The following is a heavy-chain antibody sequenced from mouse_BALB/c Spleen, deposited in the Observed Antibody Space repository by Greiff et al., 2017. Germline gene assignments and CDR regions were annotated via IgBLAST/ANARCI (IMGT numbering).Heavy chain of an antibody. V-gene: IGHV1S56*01. CDR1: GYTFTSYY. Sequence: QVQLQQSGPELVKPGASVRISCKASGYTFTSYYIHWVKQRPGQGLEWIGWIYPGNVNTKYNEKFKGKATLTADKSSSTAYMQLSSLTSEDSAVYFCARTISGYGDYAMDYWGQGTSVTVSS. J-gene: IGHJ4*01. CDR3: ARTISGYGDYAMDY. D-gene: IGHD3-1*01. CDR2: IYPGNVNT.